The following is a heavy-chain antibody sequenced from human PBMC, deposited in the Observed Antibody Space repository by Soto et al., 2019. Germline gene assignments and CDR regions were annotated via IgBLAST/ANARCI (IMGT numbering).Heavy chain of an antibody. CDR1: GFTFSSYA. J-gene: IGHJ4*02. Sequence: EVQLLESGGGLVQPGGSLRLSCAASGFTFSSYAMSWVRQAPGKGLEWVSAISGSGGSTYYADSVKGRFTISRDNSKNSLYLQMNSLRAEDTAVYYCATYCSSSSCRSVWGQGTLVTVSS. CDR3: ATYCSSSSCRSV. V-gene: IGHV3-23*01. CDR2: ISGSGGST. D-gene: IGHD2-2*01.